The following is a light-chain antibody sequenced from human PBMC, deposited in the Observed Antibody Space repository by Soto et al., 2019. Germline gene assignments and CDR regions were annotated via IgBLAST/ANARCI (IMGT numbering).Light chain of an antibody. V-gene: IGKV3-20*01. J-gene: IGKJ1*01. Sequence: IVLTQSPGTLSLSPGERATLSCRASQSVGSNFLAWYQQKRGQAPRILIYAASNRASGIPDRFSGSGSGSDFTLTSSRLEPEDFGVYYCQQYGSPPWAFGQGTRVEI. CDR2: AAS. CDR3: QQYGSPPWA. CDR1: QSVGSNF.